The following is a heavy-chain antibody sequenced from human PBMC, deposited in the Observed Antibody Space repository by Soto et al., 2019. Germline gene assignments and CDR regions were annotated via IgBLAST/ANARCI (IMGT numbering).Heavy chain of an antibody. CDR2: LSYDGHNE. J-gene: IGHJ4*02. CDR3: AKDRGFGEYLFDS. D-gene: IGHD3-10*01. CDR1: GVAFSTYG. Sequence: QVQLVESGGAVVQPGTSLRLSCAASGVAFSTYGVHWVRQAPGKGLEWVAILSYDGHNEYYTDSVKGRFTISRDTSRNTLHLQMDRLRADDTAMYYCAKDRGFGEYLFDSWGQGTLVTVSS. V-gene: IGHV3-30*18.